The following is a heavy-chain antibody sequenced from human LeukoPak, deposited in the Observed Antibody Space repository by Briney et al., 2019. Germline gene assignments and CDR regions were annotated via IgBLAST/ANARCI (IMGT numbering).Heavy chain of an antibody. Sequence: GGSLRLSCAASGFXVSSNYISWVRQAPGKGLEWVSVIYSGGSTYYADSVKGRFTISRDNSKNTLYLQMNSLRAEDTAVYYCARGTAYCGGDCYAYWGQGTLVTVSS. CDR1: GFXVSSNY. V-gene: IGHV3-53*01. D-gene: IGHD2-21*02. CDR2: IYSGGST. CDR3: ARGTAYCGGDCYAY. J-gene: IGHJ4*02.